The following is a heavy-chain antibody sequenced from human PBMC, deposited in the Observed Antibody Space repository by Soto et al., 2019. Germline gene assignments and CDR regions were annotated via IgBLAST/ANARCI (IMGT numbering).Heavy chain of an antibody. CDR3: ARSADGHYDFWSGYYRVGWFDP. D-gene: IGHD3-3*01. J-gene: IGHJ5*02. CDR2: IYHSGST. CDR1: GGSISSGGYS. Sequence: SETLSLTCAVSGGSISSGGYSWSWIRQPPGKGLEWIGYIYHSGSTYYNPSLKSRVTITVDRSKNQFSLKLSSVTAADTAVYYCARSADGHYDFWSGYYRVGWFDPWGQGTLVTVSS. V-gene: IGHV4-30-2*01.